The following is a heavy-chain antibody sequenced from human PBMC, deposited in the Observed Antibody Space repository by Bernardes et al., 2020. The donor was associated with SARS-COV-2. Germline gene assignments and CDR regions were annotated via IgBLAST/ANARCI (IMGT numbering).Heavy chain of an antibody. Sequence: GGSLRLSCAASGFTFSSYGMHWVRQAPGKGLEWVAVISYDGSDEYYADSVKGRFTISRDNPNNTLYVQMNGLRAEDTAVYYCARGGISVSCLDYWGQGSLVTVSS. V-gene: IGHV3-30-3*01. CDR2: ISYDGSDE. D-gene: IGHD1-26*01. CDR1: GFTFSSYG. CDR3: ARGGISVSCLDY. J-gene: IGHJ4*01.